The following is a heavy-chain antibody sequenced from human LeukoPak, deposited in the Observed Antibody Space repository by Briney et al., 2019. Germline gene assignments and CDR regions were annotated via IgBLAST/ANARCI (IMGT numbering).Heavy chain of an antibody. D-gene: IGHD6-19*01. CDR3: AKAGGLAIEYLQH. J-gene: IGHJ1*01. CDR2: ITTGGTR. CDR1: GFSFSSYA. V-gene: IGHV3-23*01. Sequence: TGGSLRLSCAASGFSFSSYAMTWVRQAPGQGLEWVSGITTGGTRYDADSVKGRFTISRDNSKNTLYLQMSSLRAEDTALYYCAKAGGLAIEYLQHWGQGTLVTVSS.